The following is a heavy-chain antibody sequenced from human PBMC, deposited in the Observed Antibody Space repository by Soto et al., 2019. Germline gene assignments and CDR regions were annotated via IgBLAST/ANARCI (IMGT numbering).Heavy chain of an antibody. V-gene: IGHV4-30-2*01. D-gene: IGHD2-15*01. CDR1: GGSISSGGYS. CDR2: IYHSGST. J-gene: IGHJ3*02. CDR3: AGEAAPGLCSGGSCYSYYYDSSARGPAFDI. Sequence: PSETLSLTCAVSGGSISSGGYSWSWIRQPPGKGLEWIGYIYHSGSTYYNPSLKSRVTISVDRSKNQFSLKLSSVTAADTAVYYCAGEAAPGLCSGGSCYSYYYDSSARGPAFDIWGQGTMVTVSS.